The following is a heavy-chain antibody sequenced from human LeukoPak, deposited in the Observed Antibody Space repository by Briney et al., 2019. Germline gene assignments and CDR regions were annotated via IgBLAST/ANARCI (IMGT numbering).Heavy chain of an antibody. V-gene: IGHV4-34*01. D-gene: IGHD2-15*01. CDR1: GGSFSGYY. CDR3: ARDDLTSGGDC. J-gene: IGHJ4*02. CDR2: INHSGST. Sequence: SETLSLTRAVYGGSFSGYYWSWIRQPPGKGLEWIGEINHSGSTNYNPSLKSRVTISVDTSKNQFSLKLSSVTAADTAVYYCARDDLTSGGDCWGQGTLVTVSS.